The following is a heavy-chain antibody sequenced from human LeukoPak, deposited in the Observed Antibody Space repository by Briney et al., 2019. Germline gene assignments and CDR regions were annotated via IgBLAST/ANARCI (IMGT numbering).Heavy chain of an antibody. J-gene: IGHJ4*02. CDR2: ISGSGGST. CDR1: GFTFSSYA. V-gene: IGHV3-23*01. Sequence: GGSLRLSCAASGFTFSSYAMSWVRQAPGKGLEWVSAISGSGGSTYYADSVKGRFTISRDNSKNTLYLQMNSLRAEDTAVYYCAKDRHSGWYQLRSFDYWGQGTLVTVSS. CDR3: AKDRHSGWYQLRSFDY. D-gene: IGHD6-19*01.